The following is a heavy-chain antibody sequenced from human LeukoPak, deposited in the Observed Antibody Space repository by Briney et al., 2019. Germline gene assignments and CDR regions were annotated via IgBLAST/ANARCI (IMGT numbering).Heavy chain of an antibody. CDR3: AKNGQSGFSFDP. J-gene: IGHJ5*02. V-gene: IGHV4-34*01. CDR1: GGSLNGHY. CDR2: GSESGGT. D-gene: IGHD3-3*01. Sequence: SETLSLTCAVYGGSLNGHYWSWIRQPPGKGLEWIGEGSESGGTKFNPSLKSRVTIPADTSKNQFSLKLNSVTAADTAVYYCAKNGQSGFSFDPWGQGTLVIVSS.